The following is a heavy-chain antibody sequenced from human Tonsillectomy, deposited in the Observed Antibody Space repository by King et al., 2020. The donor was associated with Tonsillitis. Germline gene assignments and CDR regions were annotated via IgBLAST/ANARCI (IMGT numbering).Heavy chain of an antibody. CDR3: ARDPSDIVEVVAAHYPFAN. V-gene: IGHV3-74*01. Sequence: VQLVESGGGLIQPGGSLRLSCAASGFTFSKYWMHWVRQAPGKGLVWVSRINSDGSGTSYADSVKGRFTISRDNAKNTLYLQMNSLRAEDTAVYYCARDPSDIVEVVAAHYPFANWGQGTMVSVSS. CDR2: INSDGSGT. CDR1: GFTFSKYW. D-gene: IGHD2-15*01. J-gene: IGHJ3*02.